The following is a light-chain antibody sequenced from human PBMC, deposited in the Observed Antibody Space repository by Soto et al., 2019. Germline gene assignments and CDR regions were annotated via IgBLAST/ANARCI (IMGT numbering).Light chain of an antibody. V-gene: IGLV2-14*03. CDR1: SSDVGAFNY. CDR2: DVS. Sequence: QSALTQPASVSGSPGQAITISCSGTSSDVGAFNYVSWYQQHPGKAPKLMIYDVSNRPSGVSNRFSGSKSGNTASLTISGLRAEDEADYYCNSYTSNNTYVFGTGTNLTVL. CDR3: NSYTSNNTYV. J-gene: IGLJ1*01.